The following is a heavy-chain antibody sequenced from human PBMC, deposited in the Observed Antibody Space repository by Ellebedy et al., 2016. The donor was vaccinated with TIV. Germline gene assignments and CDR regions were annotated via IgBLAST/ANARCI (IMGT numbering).Heavy chain of an antibody. J-gene: IGHJ6*02. Sequence: GESLKISXKGSGYSFTSYWISWVRQMPGKGLEWMGRIDPSDSYTNYSPSFQGHVTISADKSISTAYLQWSSLKASDTAMYYCARSSHTAMVMVTRYGMDVWGQGTTVTVSS. CDR2: IDPSDSYT. CDR1: GYSFTSYW. CDR3: ARSSHTAMVMVTRYGMDV. V-gene: IGHV5-10-1*01. D-gene: IGHD5-18*01.